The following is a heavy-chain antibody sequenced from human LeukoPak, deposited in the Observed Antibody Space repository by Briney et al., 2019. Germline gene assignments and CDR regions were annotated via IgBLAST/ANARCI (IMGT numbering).Heavy chain of an antibody. V-gene: IGHV3-23*01. J-gene: IGHJ4*02. CDR3: GKGYSSDYYYFDY. D-gene: IGHD6-19*01. CDR1: GFTFSSYA. Sequence: GGSLRLSCAASGFTFSSYAMSWVRQAPGKGLEWVSTVTPTGDNSYHADSVKGRFAISRDNSKNTLYLQMNSLRAEDTAVYSCGKGYSSDYYYFDYWGQGTLVTVSS. CDR2: VTPTGDNS.